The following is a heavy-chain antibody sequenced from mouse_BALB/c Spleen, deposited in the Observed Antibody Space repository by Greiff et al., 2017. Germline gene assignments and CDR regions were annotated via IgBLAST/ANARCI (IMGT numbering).Heavy chain of an antibody. Sequence: VQLQQSGPELVQPGASVKISCKASGYSFTGYFMNWVMQSHGKSLEWIGRINPYNGDTFYTQKFKGKATLTVDKSSSTAHMELRSLASEDSAVYYCARDHGDYAMDYWGQGTSVTVSS. CDR2: INPYNGDT. J-gene: IGHJ4*01. CDR1: GYSFTGYF. V-gene: IGHV1-20*02. CDR3: ARDHGDYAMDY.